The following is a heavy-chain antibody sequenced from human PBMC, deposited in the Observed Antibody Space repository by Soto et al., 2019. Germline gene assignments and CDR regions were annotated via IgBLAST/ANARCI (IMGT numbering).Heavy chain of an antibody. V-gene: IGHV3-23*01. CDR2: IRGSGGYT. D-gene: IGHD5-12*01. Sequence: EVQLLESGGGLVQPGGSPRLSCAASGITFSSYAMSWVRQAPGKGLEWVSTIRGSGGYTYNADSVKGRFTISRDNSKNTLYLHMNSLRAEDTAVDYCATHLRVGYNYYFDYWGQGTLVTVSS. CDR3: ATHLRVGYNYYFDY. J-gene: IGHJ4*02. CDR1: GITFSSYA.